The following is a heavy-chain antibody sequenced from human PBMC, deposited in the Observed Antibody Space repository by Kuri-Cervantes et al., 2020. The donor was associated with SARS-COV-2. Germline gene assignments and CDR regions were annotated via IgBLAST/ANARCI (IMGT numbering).Heavy chain of an antibody. J-gene: IGHJ3*02. CDR3: ARPRYGDYDGAFDI. Sequence: SETLSLTCTVTGDSVNSINYYWTWIRQPPGKGLEWIGYIYYSGSTNYNPSLKSRVTISVDTSKNQFSLKLSSVTAADTAVYYCARPRYGDYDGAFDIWGQGTMVTVSS. CDR2: IYYSGST. D-gene: IGHD4-17*01. CDR1: GDSVNSINYY. V-gene: IGHV4-61*01.